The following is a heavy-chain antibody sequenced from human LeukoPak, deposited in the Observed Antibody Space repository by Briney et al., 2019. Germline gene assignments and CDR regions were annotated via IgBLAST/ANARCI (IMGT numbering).Heavy chain of an antibody. Sequence: PGRSLRLSCAASGFTFSSYGMHWVRQAPGKGLEWVAVISYDGSNKYYADSVKGRFTISRDNSKNTLYLQMNSLRAEDTAVYYCAKEGKYYDSSGYCFDYWGQGTLVTVSS. CDR1: GFTFSSYG. J-gene: IGHJ4*02. CDR2: ISYDGSNK. CDR3: AKEGKYYDSSGYCFDY. V-gene: IGHV3-30*18. D-gene: IGHD3-22*01.